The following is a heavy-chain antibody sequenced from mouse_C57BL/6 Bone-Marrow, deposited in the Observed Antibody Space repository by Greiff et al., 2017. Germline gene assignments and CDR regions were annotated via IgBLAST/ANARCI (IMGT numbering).Heavy chain of an antibody. D-gene: IGHD2-2*01. CDR2: IWRGGST. V-gene: IGHV2-5*01. CDR3: DKNVYYGYDGYYCDY. J-gene: IGHJ2*01. CDR1: GFSLTSYG. Sequence: VQLKESGPGLVQPSQSLSITCTVSGFSLTSYGVHWVRQSPGKGLEWLGVIWRGGSTDYNAAFMYRLCITKDNSKSKVFFKMNSLQADDTAIYYGDKNVYYGYDGYYCDYWGQGTTLTVSS.